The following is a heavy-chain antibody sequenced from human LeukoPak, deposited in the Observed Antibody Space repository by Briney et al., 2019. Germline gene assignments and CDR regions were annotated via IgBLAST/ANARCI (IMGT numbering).Heavy chain of an antibody. V-gene: IGHV3-23*01. CDR2: ISGSGGST. Sequence: GGSLRLSCAASGFTVSSNYMSWVRQAPGKGLEWVSAISGSGGSTYYADSVKGRFTISRDNSKNTLYLQMNSLRAEDTAVYYCARDSPYYDFWSGYFDYWGQGTLVTVSS. J-gene: IGHJ4*02. CDR3: ARDSPYYDFWSGYFDY. D-gene: IGHD3-3*01. CDR1: GFTVSSNY.